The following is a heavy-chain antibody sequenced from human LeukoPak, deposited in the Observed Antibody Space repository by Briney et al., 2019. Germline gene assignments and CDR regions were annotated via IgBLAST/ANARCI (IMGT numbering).Heavy chain of an antibody. Sequence: GASVKVSCKASGYTFTGYYMHWVRQAPGQGLEWMGWINPNSGGTNYAQKFQGRVTMTRDTSISTAYMELSRLRSDDTAVYYCARLSCDSSGYYNWFDPWGQGTLVTVSS. CDR1: GYTFTGYY. J-gene: IGHJ5*02. CDR3: ARLSCDSSGYYNWFDP. D-gene: IGHD3-22*01. V-gene: IGHV1-2*02. CDR2: INPNSGGT.